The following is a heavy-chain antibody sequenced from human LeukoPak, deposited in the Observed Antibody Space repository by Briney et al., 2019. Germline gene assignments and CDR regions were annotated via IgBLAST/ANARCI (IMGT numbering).Heavy chain of an antibody. V-gene: IGHV3-53*01. CDR2: IYSGGST. J-gene: IGHJ4*02. CDR1: GFTVSSNY. D-gene: IGHD5-18*01. Sequence: GGSLRLSCSVSGFTVSSNYMSWVRQSPRKGLEWVSIIYSGGSTYYADSVKGRFTISRDNSKNTLYLQMNSLRDEDTAVYYCARVSVDTALDYFDHWGQGTLVTVSS. CDR3: ARVSVDTALDYFDH.